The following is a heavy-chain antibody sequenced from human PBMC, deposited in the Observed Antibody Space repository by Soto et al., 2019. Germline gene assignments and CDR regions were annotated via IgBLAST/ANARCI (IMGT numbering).Heavy chain of an antibody. V-gene: IGHV1-18*01. CDR2: ISAYNGNT. CDR3: ARGGWLVVAANPAHFDY. D-gene: IGHD2-15*01. Sequence: ASVKVSCKASGYTFTSYGISWVRRAPGQGLEWMGWISAYNGNTNYAQKLQGRVTMTTDTSTSTAYMELRSLRSDDTAVYYCARGGWLVVAANPAHFDYWGQGTLVTVSS. J-gene: IGHJ4*02. CDR1: GYTFTSYG.